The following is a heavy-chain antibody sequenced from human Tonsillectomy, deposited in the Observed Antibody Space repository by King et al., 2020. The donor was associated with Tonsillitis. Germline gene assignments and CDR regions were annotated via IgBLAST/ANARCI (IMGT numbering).Heavy chain of an antibody. CDR3: AKKHGYNLSKGFCFDY. D-gene: IGHD5-24*01. CDR1: GFTFSSYA. V-gene: IGHV3-23*04. Sequence: VQLVESGGGLVQPGGSLRLSCAASGFTFSSYAMSWVRQAPGKGLEWVSAISGSGGSTYYADSVKGRFTISRDNSKNTLYLQMNSLRAEDTAVYYCAKKHGYNLSKGFCFDYWGQGTLVTVSS. CDR2: ISGSGGST. J-gene: IGHJ4*02.